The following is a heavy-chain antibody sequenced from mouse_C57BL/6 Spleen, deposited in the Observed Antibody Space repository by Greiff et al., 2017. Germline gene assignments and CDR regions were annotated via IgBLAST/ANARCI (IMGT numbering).Heavy chain of an antibody. CDR2: ISSGSSTI. Sequence: EVKLMESGGGLVKPGGSLKLSCAASGFTFSDYGMHWVRQAPEKGLEWVAYISSGSSTIYYADTVKGRFTISRDNAKNTLFLQMTSLRSEDTAMYYCANRGFAYWGQGTLVTVSA. CDR3: ANRGFAY. CDR1: GFTFSDYG. V-gene: IGHV5-17*01. J-gene: IGHJ3*01.